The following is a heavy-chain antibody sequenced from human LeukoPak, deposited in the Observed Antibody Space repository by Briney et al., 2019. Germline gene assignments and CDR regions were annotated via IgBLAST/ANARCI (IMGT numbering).Heavy chain of an antibody. CDR1: GFTFSSYG. CDR2: ISYDGSNK. J-gene: IGHJ4*02. V-gene: IGHV3-30*18. D-gene: IGHD5-12*01. CDR3: AKDRATRGSYFDY. Sequence: PGRSLRLSCAASGFTFSSYGMHWVRQAPGKGLEWVAVISYDGSNKCYADSVKGRFTISRDNSKNTLYLQMNSLRAEDTAVYYCAKDRATRGSYFDYWGQGTLVTVSS.